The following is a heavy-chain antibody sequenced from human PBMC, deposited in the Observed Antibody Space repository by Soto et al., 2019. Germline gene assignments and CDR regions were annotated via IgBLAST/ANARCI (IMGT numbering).Heavy chain of an antibody. V-gene: IGHV4-39*01. CDR1: GGSISRGGYY. CDR2: FYYSGTT. CDR3: AIIWGSYRYIDY. Sequence: SETLSLTCTVSGGSISRGGYYWSWIRQHPGKGLEWIGSFYYSGTTHYNPSLKSRVTISADTSKNQFSLNLSSVTAADTAVYYCAIIWGSYRYIDYWGPGVLVTVSS. J-gene: IGHJ4*02. D-gene: IGHD3-16*02.